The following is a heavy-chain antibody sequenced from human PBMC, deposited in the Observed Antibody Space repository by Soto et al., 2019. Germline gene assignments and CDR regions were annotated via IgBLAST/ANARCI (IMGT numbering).Heavy chain of an antibody. J-gene: IGHJ4*02. CDR2: TYYRSTWSY. CDR3: ARASYTMSTNYYLDH. V-gene: IGHV6-1*01. Sequence: SPTLSLTCAISGDSVSTNSATWDWIRQSPSRGLEWLGRTYYRSTWSYDYAVSVQGRITINPDGSKNTLYLQMNSLRADDTAVYYCARASYTMSTNYYLDHWGQGTPVTVSS. CDR1: GDSVSTNSAT. D-gene: IGHD3-10*02.